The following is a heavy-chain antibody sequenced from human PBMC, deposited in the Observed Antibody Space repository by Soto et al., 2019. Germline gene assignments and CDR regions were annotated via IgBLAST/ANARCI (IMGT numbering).Heavy chain of an antibody. V-gene: IGHV1-69*01. CDR3: AREIGYGDYGNYYYGMDV. J-gene: IGHJ6*02. CDR2: IIPIFGTA. D-gene: IGHD4-17*01. Sequence: QVQLVQSGAEVKKPGSSVKVSCKASGGTFSSYAISWVRQAPGQGLEWMGGIIPIFGTANYAQKFQGRVTITADESTSTAYMELSSLRSEDTAVCYCAREIGYGDYGNYYYGMDVWGQGTTVTVSS. CDR1: GGTFSSYA.